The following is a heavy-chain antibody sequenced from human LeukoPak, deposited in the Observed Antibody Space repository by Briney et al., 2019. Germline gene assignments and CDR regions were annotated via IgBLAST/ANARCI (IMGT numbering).Heavy chain of an antibody. D-gene: IGHD2-21*01. J-gene: IGHJ4*02. CDR3: ARVSFRYYFDY. V-gene: IGHV3-53*01. Sequence: GGSLRLSCAASGFTVSSNYVSWVRQALGKGLEWVSVIYSGGSTYYADSVKGRFTISRDNSKNTLYLQMNSLRVEDTAVYYCARVSFRYYFDYWGQGTLVTVSS. CDR2: IYSGGST. CDR1: GFTVSSNY.